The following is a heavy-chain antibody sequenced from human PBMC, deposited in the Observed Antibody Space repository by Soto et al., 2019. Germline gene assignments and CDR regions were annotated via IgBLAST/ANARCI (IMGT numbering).Heavy chain of an antibody. D-gene: IGHD6-19*01. J-gene: IGHJ4*02. CDR1: GGSISSSSYY. V-gene: IGHV4-39*01. Sequence: QLQLQESGPGLVKPSETLSLTCTVSGGSISSSSYYWGWIRQPPGKGLEWIGSIYYSGSTYYNPSLKTRVTISVDTSKNPSSLKLSSVTAADTAVYYCARPAVHSSGFTDYWGQGTLVTVSS. CDR3: ARPAVHSSGFTDY. CDR2: IYYSGST.